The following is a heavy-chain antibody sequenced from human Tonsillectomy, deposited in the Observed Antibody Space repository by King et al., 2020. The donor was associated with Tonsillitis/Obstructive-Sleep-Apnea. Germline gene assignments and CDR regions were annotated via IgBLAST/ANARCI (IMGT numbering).Heavy chain of an antibody. Sequence: VQLVESGGGVVELGGSLTLSCAASGSSFSSHAMHWVRQAPGKGLEWVAVISYDGSNIYYADSVKGRFTISRDNSKKMLYLQMSSLRAEDTAMYYCAERWRDQLLSTWGQGTLVTVSS. V-gene: IGHV3-30*04. CDR1: GSSFSSHA. CDR3: AERWRDQLLST. D-gene: IGHD2-2*01. J-gene: IGHJ5*02. CDR2: ISYDGSNI.